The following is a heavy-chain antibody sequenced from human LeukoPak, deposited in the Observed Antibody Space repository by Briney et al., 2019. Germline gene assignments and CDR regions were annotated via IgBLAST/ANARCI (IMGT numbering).Heavy chain of an antibody. J-gene: IGHJ4*02. CDR1: GFTVSSNF. CDR3: AKDRYSGSYYFDY. V-gene: IGHV3-30*18. D-gene: IGHD1-26*01. CDR2: ISSDESHK. Sequence: PGGSLRLSCAASGFTVSSNFMSWVRQAPGKGLEWVAVISSDESHKYHEDSVKGRFTISRDNSKNTLYLQMNSLRAEDTAVYYCAKDRYSGSYYFDYWGQGTLVTVSS.